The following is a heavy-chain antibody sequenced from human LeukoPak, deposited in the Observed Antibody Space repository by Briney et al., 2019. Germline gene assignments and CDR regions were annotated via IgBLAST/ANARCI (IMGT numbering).Heavy chain of an antibody. Sequence: GGSLRLSCAASGFTSSSYAMSWVRQAPGKGLAWVSTISSGGTTYYADSAKGRFTISRDNSKNTLYLQMNSLRAEDTAIYYCAKDYITVAAISGDFDYWGQGTLVTVSS. J-gene: IGHJ4*02. D-gene: IGHD6-19*01. CDR3: AKDYITVAAISGDFDY. V-gene: IGHV3-23*01. CDR2: ISSGGTT. CDR1: GFTSSSYA.